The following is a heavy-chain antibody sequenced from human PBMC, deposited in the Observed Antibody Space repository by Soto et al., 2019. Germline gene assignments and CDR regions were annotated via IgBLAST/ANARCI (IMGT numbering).Heavy chain of an antibody. V-gene: IGHV1-18*04. Sequence: QVQLVQSGAEVKKPGASVKVSCKASGSTFTRYGISWVRQSPGQGREWMGWISAYNGNTNYAQKLQGRVTMTTDTSTSTAYMELRSLRSDDTAVYYCARDSRPVIPFPKAWDYWGQGTLVTVSS. CDR3: ARDSRPVIPFPKAWDY. CDR1: GSTFTRYG. CDR2: ISAYNGNT. J-gene: IGHJ4*02. D-gene: IGHD2-21*01.